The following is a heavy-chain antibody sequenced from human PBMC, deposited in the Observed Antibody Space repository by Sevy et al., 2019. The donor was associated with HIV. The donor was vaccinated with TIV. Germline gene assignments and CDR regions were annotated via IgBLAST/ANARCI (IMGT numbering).Heavy chain of an antibody. Sequence: SETLSLTCAVSGDSISSNNYYWGWIRQSPGKGLEWIGIVYYTGTTYYNPSLKSRVTISVDTSKSQFSLRLSSVTAADTAVYFCAGSNYNFWNGYYNPFDSWGQGTLVTVSS. V-gene: IGHV4-39*01. CDR1: GDSISSNNYY. D-gene: IGHD3-3*01. CDR2: VYYTGTT. J-gene: IGHJ4*02. CDR3: AGSNYNFWNGYYNPFDS.